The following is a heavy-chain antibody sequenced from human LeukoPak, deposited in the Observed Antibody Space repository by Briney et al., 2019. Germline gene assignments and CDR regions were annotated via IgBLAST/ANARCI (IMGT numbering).Heavy chain of an antibody. D-gene: IGHD2/OR15-2a*01. CDR1: GGSFSGYY. CDR2: INHSGST. J-gene: IGHJ6*03. CDR3: ARSPPSFFPYYCYYMDV. Sequence: SETLSLTCAVYGGSFSGYYWSWIRQPPGKGLEWIGEINHSGSTNYNPSLKSRVTISVDTSKNQFSLKLSSVTAADTAVYYCARSPPSFFPYYCYYMDVWGKGTTVTVSS. V-gene: IGHV4-34*01.